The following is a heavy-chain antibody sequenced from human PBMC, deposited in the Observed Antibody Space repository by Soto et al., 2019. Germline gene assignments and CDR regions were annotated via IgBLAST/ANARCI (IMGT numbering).Heavy chain of an antibody. CDR1: GGTFSRYT. Sequence: QVQLVQSGAEVKKPGSSVKVSCKASGGTFSRYTINWVRQAPGQGLEWMGWIIPILGVANYAQKFQGRVTITAAKSTSTAYMELSSLRSEDTAVYFCARASTYGASDYWGQGTLVTVSS. D-gene: IGHD4-17*01. V-gene: IGHV1-69*02. J-gene: IGHJ4*02. CDR2: IIPILGVA. CDR3: ARASTYGASDY.